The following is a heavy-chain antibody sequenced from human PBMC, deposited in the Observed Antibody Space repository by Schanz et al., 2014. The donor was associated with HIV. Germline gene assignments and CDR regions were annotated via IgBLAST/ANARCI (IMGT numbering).Heavy chain of an antibody. Sequence: QVQLVESGGGVVQPGRSLRLSCTASGFTFSSSGMHWVRQAPGKGLEWVAAMWYDESHKGYADSVKGRFTISRDNSKHTLSLQMNNLRVDDTAIYYCVRGGLQNWYFDNWGRGTLVTVSP. CDR3: VRGGLQNWYFDN. J-gene: IGHJ2*01. D-gene: IGHD1-1*01. CDR1: GFTFSSSG. V-gene: IGHV3-33*01. CDR2: MWYDESHK.